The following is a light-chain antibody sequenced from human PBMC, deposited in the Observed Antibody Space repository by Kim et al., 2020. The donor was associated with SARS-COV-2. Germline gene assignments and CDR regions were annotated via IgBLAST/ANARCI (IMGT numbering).Light chain of an antibody. CDR2: YDN. CDR1: NIGSKS. CDR3: QVWDIGSDHVL. Sequence: TTANVPGRSNNIGSKSVNWYQQRPGPAPLLVIYYDNKRPSGIPERFSGSNSDNTATLTISRVEAGDEADYYCQVWDIGSDHVLFGGGTQLTVL. J-gene: IGLJ2*01. V-gene: IGLV3-21*04.